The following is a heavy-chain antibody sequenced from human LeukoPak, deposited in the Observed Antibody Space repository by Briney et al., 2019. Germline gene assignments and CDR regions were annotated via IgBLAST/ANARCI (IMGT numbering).Heavy chain of an antibody. V-gene: IGHV4-30-4*08. CDR2: IYYSGST. J-gene: IGHJ5*02. D-gene: IGHD1-26*01. CDR3: ARGTLRLWSGSYTNWFDP. CDR1: GGSISSGDHY. Sequence: PSETLSLTCTVSGGSISSGDHYWSWIRQPPGKCLEWIGYIYYSGSTYYNPSLKSRVTISVDTSKNQFSLKLSSVTAADTAVYYCARGTLRLWSGSYTNWFDPWGQGTLITVSS.